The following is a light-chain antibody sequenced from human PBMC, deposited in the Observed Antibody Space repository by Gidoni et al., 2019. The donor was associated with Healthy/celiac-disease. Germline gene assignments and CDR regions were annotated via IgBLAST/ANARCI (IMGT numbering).Light chain of an antibody. CDR3: SSYTSSSTPLYV. CDR1: SSDVGGYTY. Sequence: QSALTQPASVSGSPGQSITSSCTGTSSDVGGYTYVSWYQQHPGKAPKLMIYDVSNRPSGVSNRFSGSKSGNTASLTISGLQAEDEADYYCSSYTSSSTPLYVFGTGTKVTVL. J-gene: IGLJ1*01. V-gene: IGLV2-14*01. CDR2: DVS.